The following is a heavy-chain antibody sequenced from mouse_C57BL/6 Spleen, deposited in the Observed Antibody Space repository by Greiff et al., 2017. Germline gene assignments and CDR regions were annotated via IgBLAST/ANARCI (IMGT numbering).Heavy chain of an antibody. J-gene: IGHJ1*03. D-gene: IGHD1-1*01. CDR3: ARRGRDGTWYFDV. CDR1: EYEFPSHD. V-gene: IGHV5-2*01. CDR2: INSDGGST. Sequence: DVHLVESGGGLVQPGESLKLSCESNEYEFPSHDMSWVRKTPEKRLELVAAINSDGGSTYYPDTMERRFIISRDNTKKTLYLQMSSLRSEDTALYYCARRGRDGTWYFDVWGTGTTVTVSS.